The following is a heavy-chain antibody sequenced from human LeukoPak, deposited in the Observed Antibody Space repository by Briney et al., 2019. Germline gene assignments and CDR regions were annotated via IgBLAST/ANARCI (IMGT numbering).Heavy chain of an antibody. Sequence: GGSLRLSCAASGFSLSKSAMTWVRQAPGKGLEYVSGIGAGGDNRDYADSVKGRFTISRDNSKNTLYLQMSSLRAEDTAVYYCAKREPGPNWFDPWGLGTLVTVSS. CDR2: IGAGGDNR. V-gene: IGHV3-23*01. CDR3: AKREPGPNWFDP. J-gene: IGHJ5*02. D-gene: IGHD2-8*02. CDR1: GFSLSKSA.